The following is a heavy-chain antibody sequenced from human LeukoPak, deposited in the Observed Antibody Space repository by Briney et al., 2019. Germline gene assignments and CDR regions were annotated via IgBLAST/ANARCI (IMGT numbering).Heavy chain of an antibody. CDR2: IIPIFGTA. V-gene: IGHV1-69*05. J-gene: IGHJ4*02. Sequence: SVKVSCKASGGTFSSYAISWVRQAPGRGLEWMGRIIPIFGTANYAQKFQGRVTITTDESTSTAYMELSSLRSEDTAVYYCARGSRGYYDSSGYFEYWGQGTLVTVSS. CDR3: ARGSRGYYDSSGYFEY. CDR1: GGTFSSYA. D-gene: IGHD3-22*01.